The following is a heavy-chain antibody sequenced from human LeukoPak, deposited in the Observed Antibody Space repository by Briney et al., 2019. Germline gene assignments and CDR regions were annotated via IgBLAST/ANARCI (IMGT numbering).Heavy chain of an antibody. Sequence: GGSLRLSCAASGFTFSSYGMHWARQAPGKGLEWVAVIWYDGSNKYYADSVKGRFTISRDNSKNTLYLQMNSLRAEDTAVYYCARDGRDGDYGDYYYGMDVWGQGTTVTVSS. CDR2: IWYDGSNK. J-gene: IGHJ6*02. CDR3: ARDGRDGDYGDYYYGMDV. D-gene: IGHD4-17*01. CDR1: GFTFSSYG. V-gene: IGHV3-33*08.